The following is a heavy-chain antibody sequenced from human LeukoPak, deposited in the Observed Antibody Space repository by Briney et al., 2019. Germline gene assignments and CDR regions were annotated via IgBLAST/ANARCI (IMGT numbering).Heavy chain of an antibody. CDR3: TTRVYDYGKTFDS. V-gene: IGHV3-15*01. D-gene: IGHD4-17*01. CDR1: GFTFSNAW. CDR2: IKSKTDGGTT. J-gene: IGHJ4*02. Sequence: KPGGSLRLSCAASGFTFSNAWMSWVRQAPGKGLEWVGRIKSKTDGGTTDYAAPVKGRFTISRDDSKNTLYLQMNSLKTEDTAVYYCTTRVYDYGKTFDSWGQGTLVTVSS.